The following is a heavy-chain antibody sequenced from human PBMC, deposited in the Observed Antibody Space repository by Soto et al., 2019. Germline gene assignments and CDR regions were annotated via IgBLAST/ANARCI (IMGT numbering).Heavy chain of an antibody. CDR1: GYTFTSYG. V-gene: IGHV1-18*01. CDR2: ISAYNGNT. J-gene: IGHJ6*02. D-gene: IGHD2-15*01. CDR3: ARSGGSTRYYYYGMDV. Sequence: QVQLVQSGAEVKKPGASVKVSCKASGYTFTSYGISWVRQAPGQGLEWMGWISAYNGNTNYAQKLQGRVPMTTDTSTRTAYMELRSLRSDDTAVYYCARSGGSTRYYYYGMDVWGQGTTVTVSS.